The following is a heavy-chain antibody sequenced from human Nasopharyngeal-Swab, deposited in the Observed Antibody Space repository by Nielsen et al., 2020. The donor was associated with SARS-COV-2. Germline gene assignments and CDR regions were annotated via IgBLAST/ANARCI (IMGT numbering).Heavy chain of an antibody. CDR2: ISYDASDK. V-gene: IGHV3-30*04. CDR1: GFIFSSYT. CDR3: AKDRDSGDDSGEYYHYYGMDV. Sequence: GESLKISCAASGFIFSSYTIHWVRQAPGKGLEWVAVISYDASDKYYADSVKDRFTLSRDNSKNTVYLQMNNLRAEDTAIYYCAKDRDSGDDSGEYYHYYGMDVWGQGAPVTVSS. J-gene: IGHJ6*02. D-gene: IGHD5-12*01.